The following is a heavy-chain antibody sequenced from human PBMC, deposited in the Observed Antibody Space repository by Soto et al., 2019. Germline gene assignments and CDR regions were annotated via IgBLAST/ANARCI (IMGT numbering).Heavy chain of an antibody. D-gene: IGHD1-26*01. V-gene: IGHV4-31*03. Sequence: SETLSLTCSVSGGSFSSDSFIWSWVRQFPGKGLEWIGYIYYSGTTYYNPSLRSRVIMSVDTSKNQFSLKLSSVTAADTAVYYCARDRKWDGMDVWGQGTSVTVSS. J-gene: IGHJ6*02. CDR3: ARDRKWDGMDV. CDR2: IYYSGTT. CDR1: GGSFSSDSFI.